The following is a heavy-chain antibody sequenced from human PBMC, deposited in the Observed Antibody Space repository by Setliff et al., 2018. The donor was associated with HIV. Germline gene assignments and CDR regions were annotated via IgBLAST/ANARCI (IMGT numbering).Heavy chain of an antibody. CDR2: IIPIFGTV. CDR3: ARDSDNFWSGYYAAFDY. CDR1: GGTFSSYA. J-gene: IGHJ4*02. D-gene: IGHD3-3*01. V-gene: IGHV1-69*13. Sequence: GASVKVSCKASGGTFSSYAISWVRQAPGQGLEWMGGIIPIFGTVRYAQKFQGRVTITADESMSTAYMELSSLRSDDTAVYYCARDSDNFWSGYYAAFDYWGQGTLVTVSS.